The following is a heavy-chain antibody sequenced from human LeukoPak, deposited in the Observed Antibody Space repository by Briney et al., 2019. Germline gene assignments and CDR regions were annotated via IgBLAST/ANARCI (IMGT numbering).Heavy chain of an antibody. V-gene: IGHV1-69*13. J-gene: IGHJ6*02. CDR2: IIPIFGTA. D-gene: IGHD6-19*01. Sequence: ASVKDSCKASGGTFSSYAISWVRQAPGQGLEWMGGIIPIFGTANYAQKFQGRVTITADESTSTAYMELSSLRSEDTAVYYCARVAVAGQYYYYGMDVWGQGTTVTVSS. CDR1: GGTFSSYA. CDR3: ARVAVAGQYYYYGMDV.